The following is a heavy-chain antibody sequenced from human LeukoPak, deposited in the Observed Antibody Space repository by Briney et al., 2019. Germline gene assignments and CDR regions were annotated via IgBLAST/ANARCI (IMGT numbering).Heavy chain of an antibody. Sequence: SETLSLTCTVSGGSISSYYWSWIRQPPGKGLEWIGYIYYSGSTNYNPSLKRRVTISVDTSKNQFSLKLSSVTAADTAVYYCATPEGPHDAFDIWGQGTMVTVSS. V-gene: IGHV4-59*08. CDR3: ATPEGPHDAFDI. CDR1: GGSISSYY. CDR2: IYYSGST. J-gene: IGHJ3*02.